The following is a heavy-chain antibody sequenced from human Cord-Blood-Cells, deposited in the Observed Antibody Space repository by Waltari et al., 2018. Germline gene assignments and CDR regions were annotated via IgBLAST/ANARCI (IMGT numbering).Heavy chain of an antibody. CDR2: IILIFGKA. CDR3: ARGKFGGGSYWFDP. D-gene: IGHD1-26*01. J-gene: IGHJ5*02. V-gene: IGHV1-69*01. CDR1: GGTFSSYA. Sequence: QVQLVQSGAEVKKPGSSVKVSCKASGGTFSSYAISWVRQAPGQGLEWMGGIILIFGKANDEQKFQGRVTITADESTSTAYMALSSLRSEDTAVYYCARGKFGGGSYWFDPWGQGTLVTVSS.